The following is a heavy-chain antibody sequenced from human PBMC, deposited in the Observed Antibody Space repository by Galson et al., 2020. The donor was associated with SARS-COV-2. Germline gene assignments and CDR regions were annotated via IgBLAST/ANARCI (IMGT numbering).Heavy chain of an antibody. CDR3: AKDREYSSGWFYYDY. D-gene: IGHD6-19*01. CDR1: GFTFSSYD. CDR2: ISGSGGST. J-gene: IGHJ4*02. Sequence: GGSLRLSCAASGFTFSSYDMSWVRQAPGKGLEWVSAISGSGGSTYYADSVKGRFTISRDNSKNTLYVQMNSLRAEDTAVYYCAKDREYSSGWFYYDYWGQGTLVTVSS. V-gene: IGHV3-23*01.